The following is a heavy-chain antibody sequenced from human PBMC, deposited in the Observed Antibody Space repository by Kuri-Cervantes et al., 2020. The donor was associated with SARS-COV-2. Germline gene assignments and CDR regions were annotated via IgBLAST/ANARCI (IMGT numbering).Heavy chain of an antibody. V-gene: IGHV4-39*07. CDR2: IYYSGST. D-gene: IGHD4-17*01. CDR3: ARHESDGDTYDY. Sequence: SETLSLTCTVSGGSISSSSYYWGWIRQPPGKGLEWIGSIYYSGSTYYNPSLKSRVTISVDTSKNQFSLKLSSVTAADTAVYYCARHESDGDTYDYWGQGTLVTVSS. J-gene: IGHJ4*02. CDR1: GGSISSSSYY.